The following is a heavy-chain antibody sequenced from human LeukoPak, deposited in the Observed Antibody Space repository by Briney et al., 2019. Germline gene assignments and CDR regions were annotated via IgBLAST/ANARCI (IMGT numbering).Heavy chain of an antibody. D-gene: IGHD3-9*01. CDR2: IIPIFGTA. CDR3: ARDLLGSATSYSSGAWDY. CDR1: GGTFSSYA. Sequence: SVKASCKASGGTFSSYAISWVRQAPGQGLEWMGGIIPIFGTANYAQKFQGRLTITADESTSTAYMELSSLRAEDTAVYYCARDLLGSATSYSSGAWDYWGQGTLVTVSS. J-gene: IGHJ4*02. V-gene: IGHV1-69*13.